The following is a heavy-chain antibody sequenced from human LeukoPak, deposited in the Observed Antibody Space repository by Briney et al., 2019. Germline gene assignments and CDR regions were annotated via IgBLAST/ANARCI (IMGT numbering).Heavy chain of an antibody. Sequence: GGSPRLSCAASGFTFSSYWMSWVRQAPGKGLEWVANIKQDGSEKYYMDSVKGRFTISGDNAKKSLYLQMNSLRTEDTAVYYCARPYGSSSRGVFDYWGQGTLVTVSS. J-gene: IGHJ4*02. D-gene: IGHD6-6*01. CDR2: IKQDGSEK. V-gene: IGHV3-7*03. CDR1: GFTFSSYW. CDR3: ARPYGSSSRGVFDY.